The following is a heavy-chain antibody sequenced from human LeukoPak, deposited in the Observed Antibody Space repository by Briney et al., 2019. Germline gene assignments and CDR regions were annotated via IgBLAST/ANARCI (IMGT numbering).Heavy chain of an antibody. J-gene: IGHJ4*02. Sequence: PGGSLRLSCAASGFTFSGYAMSWVRQAPGKGLEWVSAISGSGGSTYYADSVKGRFTISRDNSKNTLYLQMNSLRAEDTAVYYCAPVPISGYDERIVYWGQGTLVTVSS. V-gene: IGHV3-23*01. CDR1: GFTFSGYA. CDR2: ISGSGGST. D-gene: IGHD5-12*01. CDR3: APVPISGYDERIVY.